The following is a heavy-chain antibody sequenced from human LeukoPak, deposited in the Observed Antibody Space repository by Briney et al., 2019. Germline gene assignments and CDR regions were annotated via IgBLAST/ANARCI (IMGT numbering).Heavy chain of an antibody. CDR2: TNHSGST. Sequence: SETLSLTCAVYGGSFSGYYWSWIRQPPGKGLEWIGETNHSGSTNYNPSLKGRVTISVDTSKNQFSLKLSSVTAADTAVYYCARGKNHWVVVPAAMGGWFDPWGQGTLVTVSS. J-gene: IGHJ5*02. CDR1: GGSFSGYY. V-gene: IGHV4-34*01. CDR3: ARGKNHWVVVPAAMGGWFDP. D-gene: IGHD2-2*01.